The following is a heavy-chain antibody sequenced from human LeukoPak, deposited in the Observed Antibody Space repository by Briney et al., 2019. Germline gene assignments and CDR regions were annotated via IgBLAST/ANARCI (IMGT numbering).Heavy chain of an antibody. CDR3: TTIVGATIDYYYYMDV. CDR2: IKSKTDGGTT. D-gene: IGHD1-26*01. CDR1: GFTFSNAW. V-gene: IGHV3-15*01. J-gene: IGHJ6*03. Sequence: GESLRLSCAASGFTFSNAWMSWVRQAPGKGLEWVGRIKSKTDGGTTDYAAPVKGRFTISRDDSKNTLYLQMNSLKTEDTAVYYCTTIVGATIDYYYYMDVWGKGTTVTVSS.